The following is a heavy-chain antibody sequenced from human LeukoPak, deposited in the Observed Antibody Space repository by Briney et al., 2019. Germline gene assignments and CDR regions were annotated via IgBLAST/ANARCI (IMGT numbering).Heavy chain of an antibody. D-gene: IGHD3-16*02. CDR3: AKGVPYDYVWGSYRYTGGFDY. Sequence: GGSLRLSCAASGFTFSDYYMSWVRQAPGKGLEWVSAISGSGGGTYYADSVKGRFTISRDNSKNTLYLQMNSLRAEDTAVYYCAKGVPYDYVWGSYRYTGGFDYWGQGTLVTVSS. CDR2: ISGSGGGT. J-gene: IGHJ4*02. V-gene: IGHV3-23*01. CDR1: GFTFSDYY.